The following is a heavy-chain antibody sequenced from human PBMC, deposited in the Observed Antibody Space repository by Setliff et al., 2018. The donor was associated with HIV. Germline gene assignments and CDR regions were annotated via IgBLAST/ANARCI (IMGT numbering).Heavy chain of an antibody. CDR2: IYPGDSDT. CDR3: ARHRHTAAGTLDAFDI. CDR1: GYTFTNYW. D-gene: IGHD6-13*01. Sequence: TGESLKISCQASGYTFTNYWIGWVRQMPGKGLEWMGIIYPGDSDTRYSPSFQGQVTISADKSISTAYLQWNTLKASDTAIYYCARHRHTAAGTLDAFDIWGQGTVVTVSS. J-gene: IGHJ3*02. V-gene: IGHV5-51*01.